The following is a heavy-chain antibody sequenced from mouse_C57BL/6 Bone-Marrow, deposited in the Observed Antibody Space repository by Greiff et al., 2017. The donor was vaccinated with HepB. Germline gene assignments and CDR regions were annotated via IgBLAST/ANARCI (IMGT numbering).Heavy chain of an antibody. CDR2: INPSNGGT. D-gene: IGHD1-1*01. V-gene: IGHV1-53*01. Sequence: QVQLQQPGTELVKPGASVKLSCKASGYTFTSYWMHWVKQRPGQGLEWIGNINPSNGGTNYNEKFKSKATLTVDKSSSTAYMQLSSLTSEDSAVYYCARSRTTVVAGYYAMDYWGQGTSVTVSS. CDR3: ARSRTTVVAGYYAMDY. CDR1: GYTFTSYW. J-gene: IGHJ4*01.